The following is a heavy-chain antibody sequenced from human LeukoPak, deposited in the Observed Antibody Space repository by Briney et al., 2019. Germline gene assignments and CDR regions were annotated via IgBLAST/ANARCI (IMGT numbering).Heavy chain of an antibody. CDR2: IYPGDSDT. CDR1: GYGFTSYW. CDR3: ARHVIVGATQYYYYGMDV. Sequence: GESLKISCKGSGYGFTSYWIGWVRQMPGKGLEWMGIIYPGDSDTRYSPSFQGQVTISADKSISTAYLQWSSLKASDTAMYYCARHVIVGATQYYYYGMDVWGQGTTVTVSS. D-gene: IGHD1-26*01. V-gene: IGHV5-51*01. J-gene: IGHJ6*02.